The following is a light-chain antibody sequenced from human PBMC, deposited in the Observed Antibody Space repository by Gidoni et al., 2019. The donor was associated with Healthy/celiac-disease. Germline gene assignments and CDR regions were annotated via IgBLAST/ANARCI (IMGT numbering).Light chain of an antibody. CDR1: QRVSSY. CDR2: DAS. Sequence: EIVLTQSPATLSLSPGERATLSCRASQRVSSYLAWYQQKPGQAPRLLIYDASNRATGIPARCSGSGSGTDFTLTISSLEPEDFAVYYCQQRSNWPPITFGQGTRLEIK. J-gene: IGKJ5*01. V-gene: IGKV3-11*01. CDR3: QQRSNWPPIT.